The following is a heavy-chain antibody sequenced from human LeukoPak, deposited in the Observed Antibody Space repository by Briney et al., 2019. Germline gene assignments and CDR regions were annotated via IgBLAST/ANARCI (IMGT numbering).Heavy chain of an antibody. CDR1: GFTFSSYS. Sequence: GGSLRLSCAASGFTFSSYSMNWVRQAPGKGLEWVSSISSSSSYIYYADSVKGQLTISRDNAKNSLYLQMNSLRAEDTAVYYCARGGGIQLWLRSPPQSLDYWGQGTLVTVSS. CDR2: ISSSSSYI. CDR3: ARGGGIQLWLRSPPQSLDY. D-gene: IGHD5-18*01. V-gene: IGHV3-21*01. J-gene: IGHJ4*02.